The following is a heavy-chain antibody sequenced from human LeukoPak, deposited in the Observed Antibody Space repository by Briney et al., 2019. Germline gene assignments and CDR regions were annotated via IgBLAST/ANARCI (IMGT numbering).Heavy chain of an antibody. J-gene: IGHJ4*02. D-gene: IGHD3-22*01. Sequence: SETLSLTCAVSGGSISSSNWWSWVRQPPGKGLEWIGEIYHSVSTNYNPSLKSRVTISADKSKNQFSLKLSSVTAADTAVYYCARDRPHSHYYDSSGYSEMGGDYWGQGTLVTVSS. V-gene: IGHV4-4*02. CDR1: GGSISSSNW. CDR2: IYHSVST. CDR3: ARDRPHSHYYDSSGYSEMGGDY.